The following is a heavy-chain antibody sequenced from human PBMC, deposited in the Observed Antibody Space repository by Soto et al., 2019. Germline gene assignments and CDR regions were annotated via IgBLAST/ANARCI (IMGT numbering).Heavy chain of an antibody. D-gene: IGHD5-12*01. V-gene: IGHV1-46*01. CDR2: INPSGGST. CDR1: GYTFTSYY. CDR3: ARANEVRGYSGYDTFDY. Sequence: QVQLVQSGAEVKKPGASVKVSCKASGYTFTSYYMHWVRQAPGQGLEWMGIINPSGGSTSYAQKFQGRGTMTRDTSTSTVYMELSSLRSEDTAVYYCARANEVRGYSGYDTFDYWGQGTLVTVSS. J-gene: IGHJ4*02.